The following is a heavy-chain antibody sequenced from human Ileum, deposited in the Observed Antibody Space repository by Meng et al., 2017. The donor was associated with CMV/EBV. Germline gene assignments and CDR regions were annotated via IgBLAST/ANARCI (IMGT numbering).Heavy chain of an antibody. J-gene: IGHJ6*02. CDR1: GFTFSSYG. CDR3: AKGAGSTYYYYGMDV. Sequence: GESLKISCAASGFTFSSYGMHWVRQAPGKGLEWVAVIWYDGSNKYYADSVKGRFTISRDNSKNTLYLQMNSLRAEDTAVYYCAKGAGSTYYYYGMDVWGQGTTVTVSS. CDR2: IWYDGSNK. V-gene: IGHV3-33*06. D-gene: IGHD2-2*01.